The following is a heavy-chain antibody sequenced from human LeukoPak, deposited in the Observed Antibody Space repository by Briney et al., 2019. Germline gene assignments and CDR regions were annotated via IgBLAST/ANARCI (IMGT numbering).Heavy chain of an antibody. CDR1: GFTFSSHS. J-gene: IGHJ4*02. CDR3: ARMSGSRLPGY. Sequence: GGSLRLSGAASGFTFSSHSMNWVRKTPGKGLEWVSYISSGSSARYYADSVKGRFTISRDDARNSLYLRMNSLRAEDTAVYYCARMSGSRLPGYWGQGTLVTVSS. V-gene: IGHV3-48*01. D-gene: IGHD3-3*01. CDR2: ISSGSSAR.